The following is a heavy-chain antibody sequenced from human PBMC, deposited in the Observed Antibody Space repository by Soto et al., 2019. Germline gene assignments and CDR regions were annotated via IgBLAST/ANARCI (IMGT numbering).Heavy chain of an antibody. V-gene: IGHV3-53*01. CDR3: ARSNGSYPYYYYYGMDV. CDR1: GFTISDNY. Sequence: EVQLEESGGSLIQPGGSLRLSCAASGFTISDNYMSWVRQAPGKGLEWVSVIYRGGGSAYYADSVKGRFTISRDNSKNTLYLQMNSLRAEDTAVYYCARSNGSYPYYYYYGMDVWGQGTTVTVSS. D-gene: IGHD1-26*01. CDR2: IYRGGGSA. J-gene: IGHJ6*02.